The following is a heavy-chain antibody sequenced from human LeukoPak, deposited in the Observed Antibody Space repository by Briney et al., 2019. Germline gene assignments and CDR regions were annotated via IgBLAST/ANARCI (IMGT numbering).Heavy chain of an antibody. J-gene: IGHJ4*02. V-gene: IGHV3-21*01. D-gene: IGHD2-2*01. CDR3: ARGPICTSISCYTTGLFDY. Sequence: PGGSLRLSCTASGFPFSIYSMSWVRQAPGKGLEWVSYVSSSSNSTYYADSVKGQFTISRYNAKNSLYLQMNSLRSGDTAVYYCARGPICTSISCYTTGLFDYCSQGTLVTVSS. CDR1: GFPFSIYS. CDR2: VSSSSNST.